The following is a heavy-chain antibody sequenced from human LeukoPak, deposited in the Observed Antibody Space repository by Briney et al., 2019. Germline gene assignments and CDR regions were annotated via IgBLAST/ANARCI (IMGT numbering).Heavy chain of an antibody. Sequence: RASVKVSCKASGYTFTGYYMHWVRQAPGQGLEWMGWINPNSGGTNYAQKFQGKVTMTRDTSISTAYMELSRLRSDDTAVYYCAREVRGTGTGAFDIWGQGTMVTVSS. J-gene: IGHJ3*02. V-gene: IGHV1-2*02. CDR3: AREVRGTGTGAFDI. D-gene: IGHD1-7*01. CDR2: INPNSGGT. CDR1: GYTFTGYY.